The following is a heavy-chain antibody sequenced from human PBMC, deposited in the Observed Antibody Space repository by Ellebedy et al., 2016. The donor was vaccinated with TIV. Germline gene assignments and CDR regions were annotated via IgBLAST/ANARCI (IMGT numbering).Heavy chain of an antibody. V-gene: IGHV3-23*01. Sequence: GGSLRLXXAASGFTFSSYAMSWVRQAPGKGLEWVSTISNSGGSTYYADSVKGRFTISRDNSKNTLYLQMNSLRAEDTAVYYCAKDGEGWELWGQGTLVTVSS. CDR2: ISNSGGST. J-gene: IGHJ4*02. CDR1: GFTFSSYA. D-gene: IGHD1-26*01. CDR3: AKDGEGWEL.